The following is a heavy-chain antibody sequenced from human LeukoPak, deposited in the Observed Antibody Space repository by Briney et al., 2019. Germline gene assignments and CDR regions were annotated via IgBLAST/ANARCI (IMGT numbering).Heavy chain of an antibody. CDR3: ASHPYKLVILGI. Sequence: ASVKVSCKASGYTFTSYYMHWVRLAPGQGLEWMGIINPSGGSTSYAQKFQGRVTMTRDTSTSTVYMELSSLRSEDTAVYYCASHPYKLVILGIWGQGTLVTVSS. CDR2: INPSGGST. D-gene: IGHD2-15*01. J-gene: IGHJ4*02. V-gene: IGHV1-46*01. CDR1: GYTFTSYY.